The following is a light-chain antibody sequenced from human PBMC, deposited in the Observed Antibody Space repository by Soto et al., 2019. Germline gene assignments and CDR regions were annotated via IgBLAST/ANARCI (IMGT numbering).Light chain of an antibody. V-gene: IGKV3-15*01. CDR3: QQYNNWPPYT. Sequence: ERVMTQSPVTLSVSPGETATLSCRSSQSVSSNLAWYQQKPGQAPRLVIYGASTRDTGIPARFSGSGSGTEFTLTISSLQPEDFAVYYCQQYNNWPPYTLGQGTKVDIK. CDR2: GAS. CDR1: QSVSSN. J-gene: IGKJ2*01.